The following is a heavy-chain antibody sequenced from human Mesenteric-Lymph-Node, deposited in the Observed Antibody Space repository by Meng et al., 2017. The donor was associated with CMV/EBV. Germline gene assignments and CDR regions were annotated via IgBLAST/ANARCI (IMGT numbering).Heavy chain of an antibody. V-gene: IGHV3-48*04. CDR1: GFSFSIYS. CDR3: ARHNLLTGWDV. J-gene: IGHJ4*02. Sequence: GESLKISCAASGFSFSIYSLHWVRQAPGKGLEWISYISSTSSTIYYADSVRGRFTVSRDDAKKSLYLLMNSLRVEDTAVYYCARHNLLTGWDVWGQGALVTSPQ. CDR2: ISSTSSTI. D-gene: IGHD3-9*01.